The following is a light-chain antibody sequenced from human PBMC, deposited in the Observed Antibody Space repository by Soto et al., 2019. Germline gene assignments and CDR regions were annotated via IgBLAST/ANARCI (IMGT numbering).Light chain of an antibody. J-gene: IGKJ5*01. CDR2: DAS. Sequence: DIQMTHSPSTLSSSVGYRVTIRCRDSQSISSWLAWYQQKPGKAPKLLIYDASSLESGVPSRFSGSGSGTEFTLTISSLQPDDFATYYCQQYNSYSITFGQGTRLEIK. CDR3: QQYNSYSIT. CDR1: QSISSW. V-gene: IGKV1-5*01.